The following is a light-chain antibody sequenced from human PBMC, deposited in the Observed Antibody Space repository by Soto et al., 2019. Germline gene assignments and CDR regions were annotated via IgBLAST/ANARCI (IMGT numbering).Light chain of an antibody. J-gene: IGKJ4*01. CDR2: GAS. V-gene: IGKV3-20*01. CDR1: ESVSSNY. Sequence: EIVLTQSPGTLSLSPGERATLFCRASESVSSNYLAWYQQKPGQAPRLLIYGASSRATGIPDRFSGSGSGTDLTLTISRLEPEDFAVYYCQQYGTSSLTFGGGAKVEIK. CDR3: QQYGTSSLT.